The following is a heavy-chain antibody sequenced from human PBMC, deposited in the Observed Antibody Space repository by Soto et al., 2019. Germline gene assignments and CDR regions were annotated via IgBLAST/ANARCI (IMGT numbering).Heavy chain of an antibody. CDR3: TTDSYITSIIVRFDY. J-gene: IGHJ4*01. V-gene: IGHV3-15*07. CDR1: GVTFSNAW. CDR2: VKSKNDGGTT. D-gene: IGHD3-10*01. Sequence: GGSLRLSCAVSGVTFSNAWINWVRQAPGKGLEWVGRVKSKNDGGTTDFAAPVKGRFAISRDDSKNMVYLEMNSLQTEDTAIYYCTTDSYITSIIVRFDYWGHGTLVPVSP.